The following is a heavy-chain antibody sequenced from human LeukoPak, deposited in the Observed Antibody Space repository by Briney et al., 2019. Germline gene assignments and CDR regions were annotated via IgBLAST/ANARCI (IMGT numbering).Heavy chain of an antibody. CDR1: GFTFSDYY. V-gene: IGHV3-11*04. CDR3: ARAPNWNDVYLSWFDP. CDR2: ISSSGSTI. Sequence: PGGSLRLSCAASGFTFSDYYMSWIRQAPGKGLEWVSYISSSGSTIYCADSVKGRFTISRDNAKNSLYLQMNSLRAEDTAVYYCARAPNWNDVYLSWFDPWGQGTLVTVSS. D-gene: IGHD1-1*01. J-gene: IGHJ5*02.